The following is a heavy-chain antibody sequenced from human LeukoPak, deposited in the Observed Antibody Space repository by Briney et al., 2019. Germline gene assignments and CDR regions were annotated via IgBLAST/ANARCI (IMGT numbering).Heavy chain of an antibody. CDR3: ARGVLWFGEYYYYYMDV. CDR1: GGSFSGHY. D-gene: IGHD3-10*01. J-gene: IGHJ6*03. Sequence: SETLSLTCAVYGGSFSGHYWSWIRQPPGKGLEWIGEINHSGSTNYNPSLKSRVTISVDTSKNQFSLKLSSVTAAGTAVYYCARGVLWFGEYYYYYMDVWGKGTTVTVSS. CDR2: INHSGST. V-gene: IGHV4-34*01.